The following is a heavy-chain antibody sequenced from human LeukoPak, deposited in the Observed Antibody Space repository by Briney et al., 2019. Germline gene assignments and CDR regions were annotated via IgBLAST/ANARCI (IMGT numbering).Heavy chain of an antibody. D-gene: IGHD2-15*01. J-gene: IGHJ3*02. V-gene: IGHV4-38-2*01. CDR1: GYSISSGYY. CDR3: ARHWVVVAATDAFDI. Sequence: SETLSLTCAVSGYSISSGYYWGWIRQPPGKGLEWIGSIYHSGSTYYNPSLKSRVTISVDTSKNQFSLKLSSVTAADTAVYYCARHWVVVAATDAFDIWGQGTMVTVSS. CDR2: IYHSGST.